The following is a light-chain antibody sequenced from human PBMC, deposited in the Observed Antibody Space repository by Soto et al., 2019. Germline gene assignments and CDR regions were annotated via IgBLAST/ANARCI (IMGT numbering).Light chain of an antibody. CDR3: CSYEASNTHVL. V-gene: IGLV2-23*01. CDR1: TSDVGSYNL. J-gene: IGLJ2*01. Sequence: QSALTQPASVSGSPGQSITISCTGGTSDVGSYNLVSWYQQYPGKAPKLIIYEASQRPSGVSNRFSGAKSGNTASLTISGLQDADEADYYCCSYEASNTHVLFGGGTKLTVL. CDR2: EAS.